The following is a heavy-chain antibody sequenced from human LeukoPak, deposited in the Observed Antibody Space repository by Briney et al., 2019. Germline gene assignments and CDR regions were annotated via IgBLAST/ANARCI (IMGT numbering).Heavy chain of an antibody. V-gene: IGHV3-30*03. D-gene: IGHD5-18*01. CDR1: GFTFSSYG. CDR2: ISYDGSNK. Sequence: GGSLRLSCAASGFTFSSYGMHWVRQAPGKGLEWVAVISYDGSNKYYADSVKGRFTISRDNSKNTLYLQMNSLRAEDTAVYYCAGVGDTTMVHLLHYWGQGTLVTVSS. CDR3: AGVGDTTMVHLLHY. J-gene: IGHJ4*02.